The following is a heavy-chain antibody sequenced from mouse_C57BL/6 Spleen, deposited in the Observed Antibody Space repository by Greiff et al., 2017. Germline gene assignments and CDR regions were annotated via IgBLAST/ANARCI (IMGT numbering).Heavy chain of an antibody. Sequence: EVKVVESGGGLVQPGGSLKLSCAASGFTFSDYYMYWVRQTPEKRLEWVAYISNGGGSTYYPDTVKGRFTISRDNAKNTLYLQMSRLKSEDTAMYYCARHGDDWYFDVWGTGTTVTVSS. CDR2: ISNGGGST. CDR3: ARHGDDWYFDV. CDR1: GFTFSDYY. V-gene: IGHV5-12*01. J-gene: IGHJ1*03. D-gene: IGHD3-3*01.